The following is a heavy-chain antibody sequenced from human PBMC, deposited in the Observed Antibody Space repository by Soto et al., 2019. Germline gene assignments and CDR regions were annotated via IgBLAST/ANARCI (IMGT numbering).Heavy chain of an antibody. D-gene: IGHD3-3*01. CDR2: INHSGST. J-gene: IGHJ4*02. V-gene: IGHV4-34*01. CDR3: ARSLGGFGVVAFDY. CDR1: GGSFSGYY. Sequence: PSETLSLTCAVYGGSFSGYYWSWIRQPPGKGLEWIGEINHSGSTNYNPSLKSRVTISVDTSKNQFSLNLSCVTAAGTAVYYCARSLGGFGVVAFDYWGQGTLVTVSS.